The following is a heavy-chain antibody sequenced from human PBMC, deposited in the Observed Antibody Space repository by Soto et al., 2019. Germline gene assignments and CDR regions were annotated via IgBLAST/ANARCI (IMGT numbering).Heavy chain of an antibody. V-gene: IGHV5-10-1*01. Sequence: GESLKISCKGSGYSFTSYWISWVRQMHGKGLEWMGRIDPSDSYTNYRPSFQGHVTISADKSISTAYLQWSSLKASDSAMYYCARLAMATRRGYYGMDVWGQGTTVTVSS. J-gene: IGHJ6*02. CDR3: ARLAMATRRGYYGMDV. D-gene: IGHD5-12*01. CDR1: GYSFTSYW. CDR2: IDPSDSYT.